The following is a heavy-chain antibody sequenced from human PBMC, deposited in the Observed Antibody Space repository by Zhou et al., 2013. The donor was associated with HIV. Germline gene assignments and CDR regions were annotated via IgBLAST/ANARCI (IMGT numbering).Heavy chain of an antibody. CDR1: GGTFSSYA. V-gene: IGHV1-69*05. CDR2: IIPIFGTA. D-gene: IGHD2-2*01. J-gene: IGHJ6*03. CDR3: ASSIVVVPAARYYMDV. Sequence: QVQLVQSGAEVKKPGSSVKVSCKASGGTFSSYAISWVRQAPGQGLEWMGGIIPIFGTANYAQKFQGRVTITTDESTSTAYMELSSLRSEDTAVYYCASSIVVVPAARYYMDVWGKGTTVTVSS.